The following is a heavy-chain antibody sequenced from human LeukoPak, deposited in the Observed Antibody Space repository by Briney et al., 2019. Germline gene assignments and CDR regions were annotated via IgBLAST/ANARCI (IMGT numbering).Heavy chain of an antibody. D-gene: IGHD6-13*01. Sequence: GGSLRLSCAASGFTFSSYSMNWVRQAPGKGLEWVSSISSSSSYIYYADSVKGRFTISRDNAKNSPYLQMNSLRAEDTAVYYCARRSSWYYFDYWGQGTLVTVSS. V-gene: IGHV3-21*01. CDR2: ISSSSSYI. CDR3: ARRSSWYYFDY. CDR1: GFTFSSYS. J-gene: IGHJ4*02.